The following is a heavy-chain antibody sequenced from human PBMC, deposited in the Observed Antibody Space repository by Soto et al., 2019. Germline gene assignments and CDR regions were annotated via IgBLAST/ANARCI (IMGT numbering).Heavy chain of an antibody. CDR2: INAGNGNT. CDR3: ARAVAVAADFDY. D-gene: IGHD6-19*01. CDR1: GYTFTGCA. V-gene: IGHV1-3*05. Sequence: QVQLVQSGAEEKKPGASVKVSCKASGYTFTGCAMHWVRQVAGQRLEWMGWINAGNGNTKYSQKFRGRVTITRETSASTAYMKLSSLRSEDTAVYYCARAVAVAADFDYWGQGTMVTVSS. J-gene: IGHJ4*02.